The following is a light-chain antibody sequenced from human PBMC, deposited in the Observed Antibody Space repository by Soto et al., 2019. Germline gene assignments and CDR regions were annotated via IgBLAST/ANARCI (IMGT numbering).Light chain of an antibody. CDR2: DAP. J-gene: IGKJ1*01. Sequence: DIQMTQSPSTLSGSVGDRVTITCRASQSISSWLAWYQQKPGKAPKLLIYDAPSLKSGVPSRFSGSGSGTEFTLTISSLQPDEFATYFCQHYNSYSPWTFGQGTKVDIK. CDR3: QHYNSYSPWT. V-gene: IGKV1-5*01. CDR1: QSISSW.